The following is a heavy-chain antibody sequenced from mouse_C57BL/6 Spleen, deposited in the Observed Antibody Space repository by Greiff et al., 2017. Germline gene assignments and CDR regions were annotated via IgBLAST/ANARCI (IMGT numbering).Heavy chain of an antibody. V-gene: IGHV1-82*01. CDR3: TTGYYSSNWYFDV. J-gene: IGHJ1*03. D-gene: IGHD1-1*01. Sequence: QVQLQQSGPELVKPGASVKISCKASGYAFSSSWMNWVKQRPGTGLAWIGRIYPGDGDTNYNGKFKGQATLTSDTSSNTAYLQLSSLTSEDTAVYYCTTGYYSSNWYFDVWGTGTTVTVSS. CDR2: IYPGDGDT. CDR1: GYAFSSSW.